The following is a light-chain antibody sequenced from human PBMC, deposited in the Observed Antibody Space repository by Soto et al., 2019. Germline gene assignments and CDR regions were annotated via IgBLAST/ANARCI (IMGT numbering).Light chain of an antibody. CDR3: QQSFHTPYT. Sequence: DIQMSQSPSSLSASVGDSVTISCRASQNINKNLNWYQQKSGKAPSLLIYEASTFQSGVPSRFSGSGSGTDVTLAITNLQPEYFATYYCQQSFHTPYTFGKGTKLEI. CDR2: EAS. CDR1: QNINKN. V-gene: IGKV1-39*01. J-gene: IGKJ2*01.